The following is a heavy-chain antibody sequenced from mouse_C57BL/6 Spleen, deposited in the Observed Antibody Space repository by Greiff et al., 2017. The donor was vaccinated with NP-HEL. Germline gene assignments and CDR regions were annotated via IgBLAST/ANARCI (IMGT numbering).Heavy chain of an antibody. J-gene: IGHJ3*01. CDR3: ATPYYGSSYPFAY. CDR1: GYTFTDYN. CDR2: INPNNGGT. Sequence: VHVKQSGPELVKPGASVKIPCKASGYTFTDYNMDWVKQSHGKSLEWIGDINPNNGGTIYNQKFKGKATLTVDKSSSTAYMELRSLTSEDTAVYYCATPYYGSSYPFAYWGQGTLVTVSA. V-gene: IGHV1-18*01. D-gene: IGHD1-1*01.